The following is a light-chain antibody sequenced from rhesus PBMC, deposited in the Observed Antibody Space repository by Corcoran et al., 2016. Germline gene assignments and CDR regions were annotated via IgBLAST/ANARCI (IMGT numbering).Light chain of an antibody. CDR1: SSASTS. J-gene: IGKJ1*01. CDR3: QQRNSIPPT. CDR2: RTS. V-gene: IGKV3-42*01. Sequence: EIVLTQSPTSMAVSQGERVTISCTASSSASTSYLHWYQQKPGFPPRLLVDRTSSLASGVPTRFSGSGSGTSYTLTISSMEAEDAANYYCQQRNSIPPTFDQGAKVEIK.